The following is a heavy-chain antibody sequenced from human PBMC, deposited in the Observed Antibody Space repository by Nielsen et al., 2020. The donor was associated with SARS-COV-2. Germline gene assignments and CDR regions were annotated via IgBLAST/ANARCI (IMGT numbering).Heavy chain of an antibody. CDR1: GFTFSSYS. V-gene: IGHV3-21*01. CDR3: ARESRPGGFGESDAFDI. CDR2: ISSSSSYI. Sequence: GGSLRLSCAASGFTFSSYSMNWVRQAPGKGLEWVSSISSSSSYIYYADSVKGRFTISRDNAKNSLYLQMNSLRAEDTAVYYCARESRPGGFGESDAFDIWGQGTMVTVSS. J-gene: IGHJ3*02. D-gene: IGHD3-10*01.